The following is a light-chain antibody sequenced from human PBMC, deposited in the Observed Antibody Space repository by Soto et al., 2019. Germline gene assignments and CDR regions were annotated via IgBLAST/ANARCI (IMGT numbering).Light chain of an antibody. CDR2: GAS. V-gene: IGKV3-15*01. Sequence: EIVMTQSPATLSVSAGERATLSCMASQGVSSNLAWYQQKPGQAPRLLIYGASTRATGIPARFSGSGSGTEFTLTISSLQSEDFAVYYCQQYNNWPGTFGQGTKV. CDR3: QQYNNWPGT. J-gene: IGKJ1*01. CDR1: QGVSSN.